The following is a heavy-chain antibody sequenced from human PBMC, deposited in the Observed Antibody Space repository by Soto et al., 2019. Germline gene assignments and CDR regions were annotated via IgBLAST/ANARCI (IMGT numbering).Heavy chain of an antibody. J-gene: IGHJ6*02. Sequence: SVKVICKDFGYSFTDYHIYWVRQSTGQGLEWLGRINPKSGGTSTAQKFQGWVTMTTDTSISTASMELTRLTSDDTAIYYCARGDSTDCSNGVCSFFYNHDMDVWGQGTTVTVSS. D-gene: IGHD2-8*01. CDR3: ARGDSTDCSNGVCSFFYNHDMDV. CDR1: GYSFTDYH. CDR2: INPKSGGT. V-gene: IGHV1-2*04.